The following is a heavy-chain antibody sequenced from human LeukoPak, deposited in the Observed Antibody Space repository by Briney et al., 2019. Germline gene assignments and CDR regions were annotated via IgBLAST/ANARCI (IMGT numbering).Heavy chain of an antibody. CDR3: TRLLDNDSSGHPDTFDM. J-gene: IGHJ3*02. CDR2: VYYTGRT. D-gene: IGHD3-22*01. V-gene: IGHV4-59*11. CDR1: GGSMNSHY. Sequence: SETLSLTCTVSGGSMNSHYWSWIRQPPGKGLEGIGYVYYTGRTRYNPSRQSRVTIAVDTSKNHFSLKLTSVTAADTAAYYCTRLLDNDSSGHPDTFDMWGQGTVVNVSS.